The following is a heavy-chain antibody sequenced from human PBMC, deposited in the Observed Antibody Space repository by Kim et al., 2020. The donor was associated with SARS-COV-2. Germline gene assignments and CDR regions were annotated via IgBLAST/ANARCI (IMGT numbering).Heavy chain of an antibody. J-gene: IGHJ6*02. D-gene: IGHD2-2*01. CDR3: AKRSSTTRDYYYYYGMDV. Sequence: SVKVSCKASGGTFSSYAISWVRQAPGQGLEWMGGIIPIFGTANYAQKFQGRVTITADESTSTAYMELSSLRSEDTAVYYCAKRSSTTRDYYYYYGMDVWGQGTTVTVSS. CDR2: IIPIFGTA. CDR1: GGTFSSYA. V-gene: IGHV1-69*13.